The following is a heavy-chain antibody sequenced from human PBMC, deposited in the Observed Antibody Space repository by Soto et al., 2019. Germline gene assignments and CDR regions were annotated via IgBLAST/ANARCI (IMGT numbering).Heavy chain of an antibody. CDR1: GFTFSSYA. CDR3: AKDPPYCSSTSCYANDAFDI. V-gene: IGHV3-23*01. Sequence: HPGGSLRLSCAASGFTFSSYAMSWVRQAPGKGLEWVSAISGSGGSTYYADSVKDRFTISRDNSKNTLYLQMNSLRAEDTAVYYCAKDPPYCSSTSCYANDAFDIWGQGTMVTVSS. CDR2: ISGSGGST. D-gene: IGHD2-2*01. J-gene: IGHJ3*02.